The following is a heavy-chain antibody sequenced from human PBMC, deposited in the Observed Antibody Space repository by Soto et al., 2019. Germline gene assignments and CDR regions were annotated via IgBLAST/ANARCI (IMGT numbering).Heavy chain of an antibody. D-gene: IGHD2-15*01. CDR3: AKDVLGYCSGGSCGAIDY. V-gene: IGHV3-30*18. CDR2: ISYDGSNK. CDR1: GLTFSSYG. Sequence: GGSLRLSCAASGLTFSSYGMHWVRQAPGKGLEWVAVISYDGSNKYYADSVKGRFTISRDNSKNTLYLQMNSLRAEDTAVYYCAKDVLGYCSGGSCGAIDYWGQGTLVTVSS. J-gene: IGHJ4*02.